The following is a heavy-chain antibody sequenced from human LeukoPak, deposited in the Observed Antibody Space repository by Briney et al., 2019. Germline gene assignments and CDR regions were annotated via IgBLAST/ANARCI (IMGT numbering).Heavy chain of an antibody. D-gene: IGHD2-2*01. CDR3: ARSCSSSSCAGWFDP. J-gene: IGHJ5*02. Sequence: GGSLRLSCAASGFNFNNYWMSWVRQAPGKGLEWVANIKQDGSEKYYVDSVKGRFTISRDNAKNSLYLQMNSLRAEDTAVYYCARSCSSSSCAGWFDPWGQGTLVSVSS. V-gene: IGHV3-7*01. CDR1: GFNFNNYW. CDR2: IKQDGSEK.